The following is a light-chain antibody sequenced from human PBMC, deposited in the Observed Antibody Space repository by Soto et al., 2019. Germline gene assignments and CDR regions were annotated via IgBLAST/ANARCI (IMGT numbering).Light chain of an antibody. V-gene: IGKV4-1*01. CDR2: WAS. J-gene: IGKJ2*01. CDR3: QQYESTPPT. Sequence: DIVMTQSPDSLAVSLRERDTINCKSSQSVLYSSNNKNYLAWYQQRPGQPPKLLIYWASTRESGVPDRFSGSGSGTDFTLTITSLQAEDVAVYYCQQYESTPPTFGQGTKLEIK. CDR1: QSVLYSSNNKNY.